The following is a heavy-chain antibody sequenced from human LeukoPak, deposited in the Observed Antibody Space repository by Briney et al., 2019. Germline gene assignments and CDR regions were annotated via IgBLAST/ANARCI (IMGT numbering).Heavy chain of an antibody. V-gene: IGHV3-7*04. CDR1: GFTFSDYW. Sequence: GGSLRLSCVASGFTFSDYWMSWVRQAPGKGLEWVANIKEDGSENYYVDSVRGRFTISRDNAKNSLYLQMNSLRAEDTAMYYCARAYAGGIFDSWGQGTLVTVPS. CDR2: IKEDGSEN. D-gene: IGHD3-16*01. CDR3: ARAYAGGIFDS. J-gene: IGHJ4*02.